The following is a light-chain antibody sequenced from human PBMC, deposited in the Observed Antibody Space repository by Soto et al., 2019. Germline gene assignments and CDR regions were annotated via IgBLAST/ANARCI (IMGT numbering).Light chain of an antibody. CDR2: DAS. Sequence: ENVLTQSPATPSLSPGERVTLSCRASQNVGNYLAWYQQKPGQAPRLLIYDASNRATGIPARFTGSGSGTDFTLTISSLESEDFAVYYCQQRSNWPPTFGQGTKLEIK. V-gene: IGKV3-11*01. J-gene: IGKJ2*01. CDR1: QNVGNY. CDR3: QQRSNWPPT.